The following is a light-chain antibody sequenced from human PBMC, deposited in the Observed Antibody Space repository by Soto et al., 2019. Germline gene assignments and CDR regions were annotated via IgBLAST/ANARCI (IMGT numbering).Light chain of an antibody. CDR3: FSYNSSVTYV. CDR2: EVS. J-gene: IGLJ1*01. V-gene: IGLV2-14*01. CDR1: SSDVGNYKY. Sequence: QSALTQPASVSGSPGQSITISCTGTSSDVGNYKYVSWYQQHPGKAPKLMIYEVSNRPSGVSNRFSGSKSGNTASLTISGLQAEHETDSYCFSYNSSVTYVFGTGT.